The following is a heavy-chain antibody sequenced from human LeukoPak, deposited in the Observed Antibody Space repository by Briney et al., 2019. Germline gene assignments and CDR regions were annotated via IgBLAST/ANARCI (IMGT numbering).Heavy chain of an antibody. V-gene: IGHV4-39*07. CDR1: SASIRSSNYY. CDR2: INHSGST. CDR3: AREVTDAFDI. Sequence: SETLSLTCTVSSASIRSSNYYWGWIRQPPGKGLEWIGEINHSGSTNYNPSLKSRVTISVDTSKNQFSLKLSSVTAADTAVYYCAREVTDAFDIWGQGTMVTVSS. D-gene: IGHD4-23*01. J-gene: IGHJ3*02.